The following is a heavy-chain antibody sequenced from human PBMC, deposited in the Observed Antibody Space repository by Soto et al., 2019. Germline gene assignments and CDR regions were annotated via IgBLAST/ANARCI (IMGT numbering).Heavy chain of an antibody. J-gene: IGHJ4*02. CDR3: ANRGYSYGFVIY. CDR2: IIPMLGIA. D-gene: IGHD5-18*01. Sequence: QVQLVQSGAEVKKPGSSVKVSCKDSGGTFSSYTFSWVRQAPGQGLEWRGRIIPMLGIANSAQKFQGRVTITADKSTSTAYMELSSLRSEDTAVYYCANRGYSYGFVIYWGQGTPVTVSS. V-gene: IGHV1-69*02. CDR1: GGTFSSYT.